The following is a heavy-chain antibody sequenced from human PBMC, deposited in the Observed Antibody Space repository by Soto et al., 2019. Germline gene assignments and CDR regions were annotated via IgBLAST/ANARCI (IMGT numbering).Heavy chain of an antibody. Sequence: ASVKVSCKASGYTFTSYDINWVRQATGQGLEWMGWMNPNSGNTGYAQKFQGRVTMTRNTSISTAYMELSSLRSEDTAVYYCARGPYLNMVRGYNFDYWGQGTLVTVSS. CDR3: ARGPYLNMVRGYNFDY. CDR2: MNPNSGNT. CDR1: GYTFTSYD. D-gene: IGHD3-10*01. J-gene: IGHJ4*02. V-gene: IGHV1-8*01.